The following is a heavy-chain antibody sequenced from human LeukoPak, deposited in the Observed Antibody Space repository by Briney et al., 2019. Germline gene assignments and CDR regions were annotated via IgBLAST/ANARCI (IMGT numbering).Heavy chain of an antibody. V-gene: IGHV1-8*01. CDR3: AKGGTTTGDY. CDR1: GYTFTSCD. J-gene: IGHJ4*02. D-gene: IGHD1-7*01. Sequence: EASVKVSCKTSGYTFTSCDINWVRQATGQGLEWMGWMNPNSGNTGYAQKFQGRVTMTRNTSISTAYMELSSLRSEVTAVYYCAKGGTTTGDYWGQGTLVTVSS. CDR2: MNPNSGNT.